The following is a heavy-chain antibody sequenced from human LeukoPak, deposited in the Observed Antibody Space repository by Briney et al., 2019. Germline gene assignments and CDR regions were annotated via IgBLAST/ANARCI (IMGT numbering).Heavy chain of an antibody. CDR3: ATSTGTTCSDY. CDR1: VNTFTGYY. Sequence: ASVKVSCKASVNTFTGYYMHWVRQAPGQGLEWMGWINPNSGVTNYAQKFQDRVTMTRDTSISTAYMELSRLRSDDTGVYYCATSTGTTCSDYWGQGTLVTVAS. D-gene: IGHD1-1*01. V-gene: IGHV1-2*02. CDR2: INPNSGVT. J-gene: IGHJ4*02.